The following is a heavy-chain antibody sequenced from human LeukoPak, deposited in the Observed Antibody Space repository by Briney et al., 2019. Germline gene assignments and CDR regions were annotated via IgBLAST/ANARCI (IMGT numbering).Heavy chain of an antibody. CDR3: ARVNIEVVVAARGDNWLDH. D-gene: IGHD2-15*01. CDR2: ISGYNGNT. Sequence: ASVKVSCKASGYTFSIYGITWVRQAPGQGLEWMGWISGYNGNTEYAQKFQGRVTMTTDTSTATAYMELRSLKSDDTAVYYCARVNIEVVVAARGDNWLDHWGQGTPVTVSS. V-gene: IGHV1-18*04. J-gene: IGHJ5*02. CDR1: GYTFSIYG.